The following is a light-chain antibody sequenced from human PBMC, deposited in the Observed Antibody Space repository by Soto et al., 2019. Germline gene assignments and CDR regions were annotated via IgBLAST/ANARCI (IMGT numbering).Light chain of an antibody. Sequence: EIVMTQSPVTLSVSPGERAALSCRASQNVGSNFAWYQQRPGQAPRVRIYGTSTRATGVPARFSGSGSGTDFNLTISSLQSEDFAVYYFQQYNNWPYTFGQGTRLEIK. CDR3: QQYNNWPYT. J-gene: IGKJ2*01. CDR2: GTS. V-gene: IGKV3-15*01. CDR1: QNVGSN.